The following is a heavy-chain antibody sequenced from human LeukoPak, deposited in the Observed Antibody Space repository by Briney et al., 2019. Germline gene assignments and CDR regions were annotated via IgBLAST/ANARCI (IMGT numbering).Heavy chain of an antibody. V-gene: IGHV3-30*18. J-gene: IGHJ4*02. Sequence: PGRSLRLSCAASGFPFSIYGMHWVRQAPGKGLEWVAAISYDGSKEYSADSVKGRFTISRDSSKKTLYLQMNSLRAEDTAVYYCAKEHASAAVYPAFDYWGQGILVTVSS. D-gene: IGHD6-13*01. CDR1: GFPFSIYG. CDR3: AKEHASAAVYPAFDY. CDR2: ISYDGSKE.